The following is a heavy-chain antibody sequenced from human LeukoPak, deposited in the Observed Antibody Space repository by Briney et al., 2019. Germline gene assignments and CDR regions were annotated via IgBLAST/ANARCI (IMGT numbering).Heavy chain of an antibody. J-gene: IGHJ4*02. Sequence: SETLSLTCTVSGGSLSSYYWSWIRQPPGKGPEWIGYIYYSRSTNYNPSLKSRVTISVDTSKNQFSLKLSSVTAADTAVYYCARGGWYYFDYWGQGTLVTVSS. D-gene: IGHD6-19*01. V-gene: IGHV4-59*01. CDR1: GGSLSSYY. CDR3: ARGGWYYFDY. CDR2: IYYSRST.